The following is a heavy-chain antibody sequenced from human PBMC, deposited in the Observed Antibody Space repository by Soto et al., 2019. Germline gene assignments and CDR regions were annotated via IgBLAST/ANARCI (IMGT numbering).Heavy chain of an antibody. V-gene: IGHV4-34*01. CDR1: GGSFSGYY. CDR2: INHSGST. D-gene: IGHD3-22*01. J-gene: IGHJ5*02. Sequence: SETLSLTCAVYGGSFSGYYWSWIRQPPGKGLEWIGEINHSGSTNYNPSLKSRVTISVDTSKNQFSLKLSSVTAADTAVYYCAREHYYDRNNWFDPWGQGTLVTVSS. CDR3: AREHYYDRNNWFDP.